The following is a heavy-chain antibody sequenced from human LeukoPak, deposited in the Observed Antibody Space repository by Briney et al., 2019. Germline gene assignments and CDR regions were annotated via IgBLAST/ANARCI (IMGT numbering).Heavy chain of an antibody. V-gene: IGHV3-11*04. CDR1: GFTFTDTY. CDR3: ARDLSGVTGYTYGRGIDY. CDR2: ISPSGTDI. J-gene: IGHJ4*02. Sequence: PGGSLRLSCAVSGFTFTDTYMTWIRQAPGKGLESLSYISPSGTDISYADSVKGRFTISRDNAKNSLYLQMNSLRAEDTAVYCCARDLSGVTGYTYGRGIDYWGQGTLVTVSS. D-gene: IGHD5-18*01.